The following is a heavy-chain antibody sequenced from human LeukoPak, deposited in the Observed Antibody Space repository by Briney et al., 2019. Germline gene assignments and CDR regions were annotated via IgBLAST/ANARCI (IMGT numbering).Heavy chain of an antibody. Sequence: GSLRLSCAASGLTVSSYNMNWVRQAPGKGLEWVSSISSDSTYIYYADSVKGRFTISRDNAKNSLYLQMNSLRAEDTAVYYCARGVLYFDYWGQGTLVTVSS. V-gene: IGHV3-21*01. CDR3: ARGVLYFDY. CDR2: ISSDSTYI. J-gene: IGHJ4*02. CDR1: GLTVSSYN.